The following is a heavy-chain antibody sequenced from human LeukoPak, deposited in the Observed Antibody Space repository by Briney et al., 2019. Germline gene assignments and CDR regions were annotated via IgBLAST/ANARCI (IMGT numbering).Heavy chain of an antibody. D-gene: IGHD6-19*01. Sequence: ASVKVSCKVSGYTLTELSMHWVRQAPGEGLEWMGGFDPEDGETIYAQKFQGRVTMTEDTSTDTAYMELSSLRSEDTAVYYCATPRAYSSGWYPRVTEEYYFDYWGQGTLVTVSS. J-gene: IGHJ4*02. CDR2: FDPEDGET. CDR1: GYTLTELS. CDR3: ATPRAYSSGWYPRVTEEYYFDY. V-gene: IGHV1-24*01.